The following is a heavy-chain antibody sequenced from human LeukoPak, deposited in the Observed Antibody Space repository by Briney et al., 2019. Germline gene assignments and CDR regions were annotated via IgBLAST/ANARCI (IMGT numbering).Heavy chain of an antibody. Sequence: GGSVRLSCAASGFTFSSYSMNWVRHPPGKGLEWVSSISSSSSYIYYADSVKGLFTISRDNAKNSLYLQMNSLRAEDTAVYYCARDNSFDYWGQGTLVTVSS. V-gene: IGHV3-21*01. CDR3: ARDNSFDY. J-gene: IGHJ4*02. CDR1: GFTFSSYS. CDR2: ISSSSSYI.